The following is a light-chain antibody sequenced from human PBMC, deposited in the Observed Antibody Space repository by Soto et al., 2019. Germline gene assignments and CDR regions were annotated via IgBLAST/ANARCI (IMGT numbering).Light chain of an antibody. CDR2: DVS. J-gene: IGLJ1*01. CDR1: SSDVGAYNS. V-gene: IGLV2-14*03. Sequence: QSVLAQPASVSGSPGQSITISCTGTSSDVGAYNSVSWYQQHPGKAPKLMIYDVSDRPSGVSNRSSGSKSGNTASLTISGLQAEDEADYYCSSYTSGITYVFGTGTKVTVL. CDR3: SSYTSGITYV.